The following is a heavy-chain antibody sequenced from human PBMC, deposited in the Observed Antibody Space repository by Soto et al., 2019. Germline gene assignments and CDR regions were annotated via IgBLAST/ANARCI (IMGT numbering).Heavy chain of an antibody. J-gene: IGHJ4*02. CDR3: ARGLRNYYGSGSYLY. Sequence: NPSETLSLTCAVYGGSFSGYYWSWIRQPPGKGLEWIGEINHSGSTNYNPSLKSRVTISVDTSKNQFSLKLSSVTAADTAVYYCARGLRNYYGSGSYLYWGQGTLVT. CDR2: INHSGST. CDR1: GGSFSGYY. D-gene: IGHD3-10*01. V-gene: IGHV4-34*01.